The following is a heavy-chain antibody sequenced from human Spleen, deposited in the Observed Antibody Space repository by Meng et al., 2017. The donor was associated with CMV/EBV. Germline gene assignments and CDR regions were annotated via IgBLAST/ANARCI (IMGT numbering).Heavy chain of an antibody. J-gene: IGHJ5*02. V-gene: IGHV3-73*01. CDR1: GFTFGDYA. Sequence: GESLKISCTASGFTFGDYAMSWVRQASGQGLEWVGRIRTQPNNNAAEYAASVRGRFTMSRDDSKKTAYLQMNSLKTEDTAVYYCTRLWSTGGFDPWGQGTPVTVSS. CDR2: IRTQPNNNAA. D-gene: IGHD2-2*01. CDR3: TRLWSTGGFDP.